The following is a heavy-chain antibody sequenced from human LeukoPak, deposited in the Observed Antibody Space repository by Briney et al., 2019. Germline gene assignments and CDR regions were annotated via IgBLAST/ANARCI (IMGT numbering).Heavy chain of an antibody. J-gene: IGHJ6*03. CDR2: ISSSSSTI. CDR1: GFTFSSYS. D-gene: IGHD1-1*01. Sequence: PGGSLRLSCAASGFTFSSYSMNWVRQAPGKGLEWVSYISSSSSTIYYADSVKGRFTISRDNAKNSLYLQMNSLRAEDTAVYYCARGTTGTIPYYYYYMDVWGKGTTVTVSS. V-gene: IGHV3-48*01. CDR3: ARGTTGTIPYYYYYMDV.